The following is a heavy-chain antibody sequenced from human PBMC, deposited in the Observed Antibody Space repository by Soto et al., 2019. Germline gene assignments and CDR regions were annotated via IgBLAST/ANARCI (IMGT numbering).Heavy chain of an antibody. Sequence: QVQLQESGPGLVKPSQTLSLTCTVSVGSISSGGYYWSWIRQHPGKGLEWIGYIYYSGSTYYNPSLKSRVTISVDTSKNQFSLKLSSVTAADTAVYYCARGARMTTVTTGFDYWGQGTLVTVSS. CDR2: IYYSGST. V-gene: IGHV4-31*03. J-gene: IGHJ4*02. CDR3: ARGARMTTVTTGFDY. D-gene: IGHD4-17*01. CDR1: VGSISSGGYY.